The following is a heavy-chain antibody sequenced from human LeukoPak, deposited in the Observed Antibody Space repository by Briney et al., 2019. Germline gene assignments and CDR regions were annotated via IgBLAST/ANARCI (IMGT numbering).Heavy chain of an antibody. CDR3: AKGMTTGPRSVYHYMDV. Sequence: GGSLRLSCVAPGFPFRGYGMHWVRQAPGKGLEWLSLLLYDGSNEYYADSVKGRFTISRDNSKNTLYLQMNSLRAEDTAVYYCAKGMTTGPRSVYHYMDVWGKGTTVTVSS. CDR1: GFPFRGYG. J-gene: IGHJ6*03. D-gene: IGHD4-17*01. CDR2: LLYDGSNE. V-gene: IGHV3-33*06.